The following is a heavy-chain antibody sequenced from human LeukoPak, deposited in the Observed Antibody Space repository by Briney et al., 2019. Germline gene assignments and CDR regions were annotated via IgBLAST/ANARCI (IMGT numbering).Heavy chain of an antibody. CDR2: ISGGGGST. CDR1: GFTFSSYE. V-gene: IGHV3-23*01. CDR3: AKLIAVAGTGYY. D-gene: IGHD6-19*01. Sequence: GGSLRLSCAASGFTFSSYEMNWVRQAPGKGLEWVSAISGGGGSTYYADSVKGRFTISRDNSKNTLYLQMNSLRAEDTAVYYCAKLIAVAGTGYYWGQGTLVTVSS. J-gene: IGHJ4*02.